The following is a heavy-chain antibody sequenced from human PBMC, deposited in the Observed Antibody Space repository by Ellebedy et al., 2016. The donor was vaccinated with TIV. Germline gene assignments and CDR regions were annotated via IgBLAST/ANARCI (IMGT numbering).Heavy chain of an antibody. CDR3: TTQRSSRFTMIGYFDY. CDR1: GFTFGDYA. V-gene: IGHV3-49*03. D-gene: IGHD3-22*01. CDR2: IRSKAYGGTT. Sequence: PGGSLRLSCTGSGFTFGDYAMSWFRQAPGKGLEWVGFIRSKAYGGTTEYAAPVKGRFSISRDDSKSIAYLQMNSLKTEDTAMYYCTTQRSSRFTMIGYFDYWGQGTLVTVSS. J-gene: IGHJ4*02.